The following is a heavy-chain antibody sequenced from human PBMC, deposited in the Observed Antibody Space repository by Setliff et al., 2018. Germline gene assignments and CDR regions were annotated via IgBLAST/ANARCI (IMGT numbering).Heavy chain of an antibody. CDR2: IIPLSDIT. Sequence: GASVKVSCKVSGGAFTSHGVSWVRQAPGQGLEWMGGIIPLSDITSYAQTLQGRVTITADKSTSTVYLEVSSLRSEDTAVYFCARDRFYNSWSGTSITAPHDAFDIWGQGTMVTVSS. D-gene: IGHD3-3*01. CDR1: GGAFTSHG. V-gene: IGHV1-69*10. CDR3: ARDRFYNSWSGTSITAPHDAFDI. J-gene: IGHJ3*02.